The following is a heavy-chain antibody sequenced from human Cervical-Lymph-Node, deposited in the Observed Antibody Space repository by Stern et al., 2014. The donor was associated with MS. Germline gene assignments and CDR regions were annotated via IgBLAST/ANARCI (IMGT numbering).Heavy chain of an antibody. CDR3: AARANYYDSPGDWFDP. Sequence: QLVQSGPEVKKPGTSVKVSCKASGFTFTSSAVQWVRQARGQRLAWIGWIAVVSDNTNYAQKCQERVTITRDMSTSTAYMELSSLRSEDAAVYYCAARANYYDSPGDWFDPWGQGTLVTVSS. CDR2: IAVVSDNT. D-gene: IGHD3-22*01. CDR1: GFTFTSSA. J-gene: IGHJ5*02. V-gene: IGHV1-58*01.